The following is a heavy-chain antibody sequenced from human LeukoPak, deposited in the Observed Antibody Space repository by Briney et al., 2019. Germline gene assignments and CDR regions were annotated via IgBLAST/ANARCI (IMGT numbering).Heavy chain of an antibody. Sequence: ASVKVSCKASGGTFSSYAISWVRQAPGQGLEWMGRIIPILGIANYAQKFQGRVTITADKSTSTAYMELSSLRSEDTAVYYCARSNYYYDSSGYYYLGYFDYWGQGTLVTVSS. V-gene: IGHV1-69*04. CDR2: IIPILGIA. CDR3: ARSNYYYDSSGYYYLGYFDY. D-gene: IGHD3-22*01. J-gene: IGHJ4*02. CDR1: GGTFSSYA.